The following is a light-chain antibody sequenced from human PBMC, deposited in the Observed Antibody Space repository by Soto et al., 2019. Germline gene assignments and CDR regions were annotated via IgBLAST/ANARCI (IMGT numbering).Light chain of an antibody. Sequence: DIRMTQSPSTLSGSVGDRVTITCRASQTISSWLAWYQQKPGKAPKLLIYKASTLKSGVPSRFSGSGSGTELTLTISSLQPDDFATYYCQHYNSYSEAFGQGTKVDI. CDR2: KAS. J-gene: IGKJ1*01. CDR3: QHYNSYSEA. V-gene: IGKV1-5*03. CDR1: QTISSW.